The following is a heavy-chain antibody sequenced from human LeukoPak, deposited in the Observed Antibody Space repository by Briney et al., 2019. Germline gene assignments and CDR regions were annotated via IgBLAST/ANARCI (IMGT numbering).Heavy chain of an antibody. CDR2: IYHSGST. V-gene: IGHV4-4*02. Sequence: SGTLSLTCAVSGGSISSSNWWSWVRQPPGKGLEWIGEIYHSGSTNYNPSLKSRVTISVDKSKNQFSLKLSSVTAADTAVYYCARVQLGSGWYGRFDPWGQGTLVTVSS. J-gene: IGHJ5*02. CDR1: GGSISSSNW. CDR3: ARVQLGSGWYGRFDP. D-gene: IGHD6-19*01.